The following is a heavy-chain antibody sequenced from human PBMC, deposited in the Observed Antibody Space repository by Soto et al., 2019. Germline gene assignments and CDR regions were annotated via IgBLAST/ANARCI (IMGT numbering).Heavy chain of an antibody. CDR1: GDSISGAY. CDR2: VYFVGYT. CDR3: AKYRRRNEEGYTFAY. Sequence: LALTSNVSGDSISGAYWSWLPQLPGKGLQWIGYVYFVGYTTSTNYNPSLEGRVVMSVDKSKNQFSLQVTSVTVADTAVYFCAKYRRRNEEGYTFAYLGKGALVTVSS. J-gene: IGHJ4*02. V-gene: IGHV4-59*01. D-gene: IGHD2-15*01.